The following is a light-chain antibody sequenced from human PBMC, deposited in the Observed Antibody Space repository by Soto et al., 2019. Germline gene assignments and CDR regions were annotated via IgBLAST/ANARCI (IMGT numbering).Light chain of an antibody. CDR3: QQSYSTPT. CDR1: QGIGTY. V-gene: IGKV1-39*01. J-gene: IGKJ5*01. CDR2: AAS. Sequence: DIQMTQSQSSLSASVGERVTIACRASQGIGTYLAWYQQKPGKVPKLLIYAASSLQSGVPSRFSGSGSGTDFTLTISSLRPEDFATYYCQQSYSTPTFGQGTRLEI.